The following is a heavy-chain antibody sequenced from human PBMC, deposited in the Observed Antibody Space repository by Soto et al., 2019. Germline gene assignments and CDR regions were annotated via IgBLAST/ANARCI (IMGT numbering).Heavy chain of an antibody. D-gene: IGHD6-13*01. V-gene: IGHV1-18*01. CDR3: ARDSQHVWFDP. Sequence: ASVKVSCKTSGYIFNNYGISWVRQAPGQGLEWMGWISPYNENTNYAQKFQGRVTATTDTSTSTAYMELRSLRSDDTAVYYCARDSQHVWFDPWGQGTPVTVSS. CDR1: GYIFNNYG. J-gene: IGHJ5*02. CDR2: ISPYNENT.